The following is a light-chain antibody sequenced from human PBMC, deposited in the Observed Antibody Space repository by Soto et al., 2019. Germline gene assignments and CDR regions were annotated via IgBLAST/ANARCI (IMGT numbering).Light chain of an antibody. V-gene: IGKV1-5*03. CDR2: QAS. Sequence: DIQMTQSPSTLSASVGDRVTITCRASQSIDTWLAWYQQKPGKAPQVLINQASTLESGVPSRFSGSGSGTEFTLTITSLQRDDFATYYCQHYNSYSEAFGQGTKVELK. J-gene: IGKJ1*01. CDR1: QSIDTW. CDR3: QHYNSYSEA.